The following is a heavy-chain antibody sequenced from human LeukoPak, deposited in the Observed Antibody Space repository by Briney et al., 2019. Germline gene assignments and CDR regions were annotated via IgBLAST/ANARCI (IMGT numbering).Heavy chain of an antibody. J-gene: IGHJ4*02. CDR3: ARGTTGTTLLDY. CDR1: GYTFTSYG. D-gene: IGHD1-1*01. CDR2: MNPNSGNT. V-gene: IGHV1-8*02. Sequence: ASVKVSCKASGYTFTSYGISWVRQAPGQGLEWMGWMNPNSGNTGYAQKSQGRVTMTRNTSISTAYMELSSLRSEDTAVYYCARGTTGTTLLDYWGQGTLVTVSS.